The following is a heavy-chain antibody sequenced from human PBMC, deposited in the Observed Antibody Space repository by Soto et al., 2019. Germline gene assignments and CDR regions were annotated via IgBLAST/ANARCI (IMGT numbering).Heavy chain of an antibody. J-gene: IGHJ6*03. CDR3: AKDGGGEYYYYYYYMDV. CDR1: GFTFSSYA. CDR2: ISGSGGST. D-gene: IGHD3-16*01. V-gene: IGHV3-23*01. Sequence: GGSLRLSCAASGFTFSSYAMSWVRQAPGKGLEWVSAISGSGGSTYYADSVKGRFTISRDNSKNTLYLQMNSLRAEDTAVYYCAKDGGGEYYYYYYYMDVWGKGTTVTVSS.